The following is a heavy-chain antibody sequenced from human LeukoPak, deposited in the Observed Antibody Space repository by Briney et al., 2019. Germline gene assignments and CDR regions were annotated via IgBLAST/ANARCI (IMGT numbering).Heavy chain of an antibody. V-gene: IGHV3-48*02. D-gene: IGHD3-22*01. Sequence: GGSLRLSCAATKFTFSAYSMNWVRQASGKGLEWVSYISSGSSIIYYADSVKGRFTISRDNAKNSLSLQMNSLRDEDTALYYCARGSRLFEDWGQGTLVTVSS. CDR3: ARGSRLFED. J-gene: IGHJ4*02. CDR2: ISSGSSII. CDR1: KFTFSAYS.